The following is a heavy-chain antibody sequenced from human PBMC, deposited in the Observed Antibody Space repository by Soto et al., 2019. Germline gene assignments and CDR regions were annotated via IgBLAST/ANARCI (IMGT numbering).Heavy chain of an antibody. CDR3: ARGNYGGNPAESGYFDL. Sequence: QVQLQESGPGLVKPSQTLSLTCTVSGGSISSGGYYWSWIRQHPGKGLEWIGYIYYSGSTYYNPSLKSRVTISVDTSKNKFSLKLSAVTAADTAVYYGARGNYGGNPAESGYFDLWGRGTLGTVSS. J-gene: IGHJ2*01. V-gene: IGHV4-31*03. D-gene: IGHD4-17*01. CDR2: IYYSGST. CDR1: GGSISSGGYY.